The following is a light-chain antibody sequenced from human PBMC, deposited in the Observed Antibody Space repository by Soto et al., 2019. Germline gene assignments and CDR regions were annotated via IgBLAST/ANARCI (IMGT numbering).Light chain of an antibody. V-gene: IGKV3-11*01. CDR3: QQRSYWPT. J-gene: IGKJ1*01. Sequence: EIVMTQSPATLSVFPGERATLSCRASQSLSSNLAWYQQKPGQAPRLLIYDASNRATGIPPRFSGSGSGTDFTLTISSLEPEDFAVYYCQQRSYWPTFGQGTKVDI. CDR1: QSLSSN. CDR2: DAS.